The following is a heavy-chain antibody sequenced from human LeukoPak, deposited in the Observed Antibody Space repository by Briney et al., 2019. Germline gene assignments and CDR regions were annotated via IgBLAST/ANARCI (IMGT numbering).Heavy chain of an antibody. V-gene: IGHV3-23*01. CDR1: GFTFSSYA. CDR3: AKTPPWYSSSWYFDY. Sequence: GGSLRLSCAATGFTFSSYAMSWVRQAPGKGLEWVSAISGSGGSTYYADSVKGRFTISRDNSKNTLYLQMNSLRAEDTAVYYCAKTPPWYSSSWYFDYWGQGTLVTVSS. D-gene: IGHD6-13*01. J-gene: IGHJ4*02. CDR2: ISGSGGST.